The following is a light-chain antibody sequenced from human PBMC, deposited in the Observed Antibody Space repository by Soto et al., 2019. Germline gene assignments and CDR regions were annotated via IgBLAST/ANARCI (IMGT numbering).Light chain of an antibody. J-gene: IGLJ2*01. CDR2: EVT. CDR3: SSYAGSNNLV. Sequence: QAVVTQPPSASGTPGQRVTISCTGTSSDVGGYHYVSWYQQHPGKAPKLMIHEVTKRPSGVPDRFSGSKSGNTASLTVSGLQGEDEADYYCSSYAGSNNLVFGGGTKLTVL. V-gene: IGLV2-8*01. CDR1: SSDVGGYHY.